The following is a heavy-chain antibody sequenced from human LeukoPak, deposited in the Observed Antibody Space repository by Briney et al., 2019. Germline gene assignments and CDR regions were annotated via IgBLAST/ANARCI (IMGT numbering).Heavy chain of an antibody. CDR2: ISSNGGST. CDR3: VTPRIAVAGTVTDDY. V-gene: IGHV3-64D*09. J-gene: IGHJ4*02. Sequence: GGSLRLSCSASGFTFSSYAMHWVRQAPGKGLEYVSAISSNGGSTYYADSVKGRCTISRDNSKNTLYLQMSSLRAEDTAVYYCVTPRIAVAGTVTDDYWGQGTLVTVSS. CDR1: GFTFSSYA. D-gene: IGHD6-19*01.